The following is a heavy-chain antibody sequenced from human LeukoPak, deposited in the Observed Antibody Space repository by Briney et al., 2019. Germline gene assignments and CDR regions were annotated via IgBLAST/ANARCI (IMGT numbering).Heavy chain of an antibody. CDR1: GGSISSYY. V-gene: IGHV4-59*01. Sequence: SETLSLTCTVSGGSISSYYWSWIRQSPGKGLEWIGYIYYSGRTNYNPSLKSRVTISVDTSKNQFSLKLSSVTAADTAMYYCARLWGRGTAYSPPDYWGQGTLVTVSS. J-gene: IGHJ4*02. CDR3: ARLWGRGTAYSPPDY. CDR2: IYYSGRT. D-gene: IGHD3-16*01.